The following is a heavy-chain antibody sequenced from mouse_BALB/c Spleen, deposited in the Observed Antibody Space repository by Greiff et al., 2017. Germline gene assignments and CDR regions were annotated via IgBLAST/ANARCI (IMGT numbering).Heavy chain of an antibody. Sequence: VKLVESGAELAKPGASVKMSCKASGYTFTSYWMHWVKQRPGQGLEWIGYINPSTGYTEYNQKFKDKATLTADKSSSTAYMQLSSLTSEDSAVYYCARSGYRFYAMDYWGQGTSVTVSS. D-gene: IGHD2-14*01. V-gene: IGHV1-7*01. CDR2: INPSTGYT. J-gene: IGHJ4*01. CDR1: GYTFTSYW. CDR3: ARSGYRFYAMDY.